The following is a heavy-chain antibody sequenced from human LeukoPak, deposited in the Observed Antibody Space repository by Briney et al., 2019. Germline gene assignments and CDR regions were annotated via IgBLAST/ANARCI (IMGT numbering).Heavy chain of an antibody. CDR1: GFTFSSYS. V-gene: IGHV3-21*01. CDR3: ARGATDVTRWFDP. Sequence: GGSLRLSCAASGFTFSSYSMNWVRQAPGKGLEWVSIISRASESIFYADSVKGRFTISRDNAKNSLYLQMNGLRAEDTAVYYCARGATDVTRWFDPWGQGTRVTVSS. D-gene: IGHD1-1*01. CDR2: ISRASESI. J-gene: IGHJ5*02.